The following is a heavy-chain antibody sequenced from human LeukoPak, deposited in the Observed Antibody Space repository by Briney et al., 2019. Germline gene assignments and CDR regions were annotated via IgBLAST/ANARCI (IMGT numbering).Heavy chain of an antibody. D-gene: IGHD3-22*01. CDR2: INSDGTIT. J-gene: IGHJ4*02. V-gene: IGHV3-74*01. Sequence: PGGSLRLSCVASGFTFSSYAMHWVRQAPGKGLVWISRINSDGTITDFADSVKGRFTISRDNAKSTLYLQMNGLRADDTAIFYCVTSRYYSDGNDFGYFDNWGQGTLVTVSS. CDR1: GFTFSSYA. CDR3: VTSRYYSDGNDFGYFDN.